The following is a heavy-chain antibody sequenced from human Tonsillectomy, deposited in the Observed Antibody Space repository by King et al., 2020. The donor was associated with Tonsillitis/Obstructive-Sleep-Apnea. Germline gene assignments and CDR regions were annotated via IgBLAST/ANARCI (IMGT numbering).Heavy chain of an antibody. CDR1: GFSLTTSGVG. Sequence: TLKESGPALVKPTQTLTLTCTISGFSLTTSGVGVGWIRQPPGKALEWLALIYWDDDKRYSPSLKSRLTITKDSSKNPVGLTMTNVDPVDTATYYCAHRPDYYSSLGYYPPGAFDIWGQGTMVTVSS. CDR3: AHRPDYYSSLGYYPPGAFDI. V-gene: IGHV2-5*02. CDR2: IYWDDDK. D-gene: IGHD3-22*01. J-gene: IGHJ3*02.